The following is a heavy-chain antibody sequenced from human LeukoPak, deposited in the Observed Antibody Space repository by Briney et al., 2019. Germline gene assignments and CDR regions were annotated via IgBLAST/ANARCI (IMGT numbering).Heavy chain of an antibody. Sequence: PGGSLRLSCAASGFTFSDYYMSWIRQAPGKGLEWVSYISSSGSTIYYADSVKGRFTISRDNAKNSLYLQMNSLRAEDTAVYYCARDLRDIVVVVAATPEGGGTDYWGQGTLVTVSS. V-gene: IGHV3-11*04. CDR3: ARDLRDIVVVVAATPEGGGTDY. D-gene: IGHD2-15*01. CDR2: ISSSGSTI. CDR1: GFTFSDYY. J-gene: IGHJ4*02.